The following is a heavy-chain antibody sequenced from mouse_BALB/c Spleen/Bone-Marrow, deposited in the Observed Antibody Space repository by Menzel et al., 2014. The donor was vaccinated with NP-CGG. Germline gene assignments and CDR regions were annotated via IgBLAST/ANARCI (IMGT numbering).Heavy chain of an antibody. V-gene: IGHV4-1*02. CDR2: INPDSSTI. CDR1: GFDFSRYW. J-gene: IGHJ3*01. D-gene: IGHD2-4*01. CDR3: ARPGGPTMIPQAWFAY. Sequence: DVKLQESGGGLVQPGGSLKLSCAASGFDFSRYWMSWVRQAPGKGLEWIGEINPDSSTINYTPSLKDKFIISRDNAKNTLYLQMSKVRSEDTALYYCARPGGPTMIPQAWFAYWGQGTLVTVSA.